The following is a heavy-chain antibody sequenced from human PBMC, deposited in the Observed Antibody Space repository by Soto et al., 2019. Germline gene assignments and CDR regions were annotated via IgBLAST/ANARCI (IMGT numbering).Heavy chain of an antibody. D-gene: IGHD2-8*02. V-gene: IGHV3-30*03. CDR1: GFTVSTYG. Sequence: QVQLVESGGGVVQPGRSLRLSCAVSGFTVSTYGMHWVRQVPGKGLEWVAVISRDGGTKYYADSVKGRFTISRDNSRNTLFLEMNSLRGVDMAVYYCTGEVASGYWGQGTLVTVSS. J-gene: IGHJ4*02. CDR3: TGEVASGY. CDR2: ISRDGGTK.